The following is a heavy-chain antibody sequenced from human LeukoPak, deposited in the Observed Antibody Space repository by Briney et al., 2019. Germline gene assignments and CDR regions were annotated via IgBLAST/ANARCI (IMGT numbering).Heavy chain of an antibody. Sequence: SETLSLTCTVAGGSISSSSYYWGWIRQPPGKGLEWIGSIYYSGSTYYNPSLKSRVTISVDTSKNQFCLKLSSVTAADTAVYYCARLLPRVVTIGNAFDIWGQGTMVTVSS. D-gene: IGHD4-23*01. CDR3: ARLLPRVVTIGNAFDI. V-gene: IGHV4-39*01. CDR1: GGSISSSSYY. J-gene: IGHJ3*02. CDR2: IYYSGST.